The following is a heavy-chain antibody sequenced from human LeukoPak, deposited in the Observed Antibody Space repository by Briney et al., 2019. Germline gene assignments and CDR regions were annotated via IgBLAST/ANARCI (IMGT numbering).Heavy chain of an antibody. J-gene: IGHJ4*02. Sequence: GGSLRLSCAASGFTFSTYFWMHWVRQSPQKGLEWVSLIYSGTKTYYADSVKGRFTISRDNSKNTLYLQMNSLRAEDTAVYYCARGDGSFDYWGQGILVTVSS. V-gene: IGHV3-53*01. CDR3: ARGDGSFDY. CDR1: GFTFSTYF. CDR2: IYSGTKT. D-gene: IGHD5-24*01.